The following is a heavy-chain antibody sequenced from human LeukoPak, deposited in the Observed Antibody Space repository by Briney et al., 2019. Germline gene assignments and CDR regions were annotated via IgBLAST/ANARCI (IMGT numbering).Heavy chain of an antibody. V-gene: IGHV3-33*01. CDR3: AREDYDFDAFDI. CDR2: IWYDGSNK. CDR1: GFTFSSYG. J-gene: IGHJ3*02. D-gene: IGHD3-22*01. Sequence: SGGSLRLSCAASGFTFSSYGMHWVRQAPGKGLEWVAVIWYDGSNKYYADSVKGRFTISRDNSKNTLYLQMNSLRAEDTAVYYCAREDYDFDAFDIWGQGTMVTVSS.